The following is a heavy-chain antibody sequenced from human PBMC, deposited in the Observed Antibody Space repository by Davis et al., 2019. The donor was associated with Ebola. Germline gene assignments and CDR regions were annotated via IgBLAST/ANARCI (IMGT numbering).Heavy chain of an antibody. CDR2: FYHSGRT. J-gene: IGHJ2*01. V-gene: IGHV4-38-2*01. D-gene: IGHD1-1*01. CDR1: GYSISSGYY. Sequence: PSETLSLTCAVSGYSISSGYYWAWIRQSPGKGLEWIGRFYHSGRTSYNASLKSRLTISEDTSKNQFSLKMTSVTVADTAVYYCARQRAQLAWYFDLWGRGTLVTVSS. CDR3: ARQRAQLAWYFDL.